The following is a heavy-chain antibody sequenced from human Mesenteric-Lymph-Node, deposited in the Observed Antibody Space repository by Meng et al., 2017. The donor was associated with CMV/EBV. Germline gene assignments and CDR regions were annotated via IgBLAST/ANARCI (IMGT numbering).Heavy chain of an antibody. CDR2: INHSGST. V-gene: IGHV4-34*01. Sequence: SETLSLTCAVYGGSFSGYYWSWIRQPPGKGLEWIGEINHSGSTNYNPSLKSRVTISVDTSKNQFSLKLSSVTAADTAVYYCARAFYCSSTSCMGAHDAFDIWGQGTMVTVSS. CDR3: ARAFYCSSTSCMGAHDAFDI. D-gene: IGHD2-2*01. J-gene: IGHJ3*02. CDR1: GGSFSGYY.